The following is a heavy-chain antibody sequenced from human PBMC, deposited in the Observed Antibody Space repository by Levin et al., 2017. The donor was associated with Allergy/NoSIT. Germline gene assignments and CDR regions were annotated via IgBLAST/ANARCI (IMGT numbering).Heavy chain of an antibody. CDR2: INHSGST. J-gene: IGHJ5*02. Sequence: NPSETLFLTCAVYGGSFSGYYWSWIRQPPGKGLEWIGEINHSGSTNYNPSLKSRVTISVDTSKNQFSLKLSSVTAADTAVYYCARRNPYSSSWYFSALWFDPWGQGTLVTVSS. CDR3: ARRNPYSSSWYFSALWFDP. V-gene: IGHV4-34*01. D-gene: IGHD6-13*01. CDR1: GGSFSGYY.